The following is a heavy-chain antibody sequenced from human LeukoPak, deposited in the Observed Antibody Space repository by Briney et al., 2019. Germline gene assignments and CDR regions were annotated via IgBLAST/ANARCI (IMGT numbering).Heavy chain of an antibody. V-gene: IGHV4-34*01. D-gene: IGHD3-9*01. CDR2: VNHSGTT. CDR3: ARRSLRYFDWAMDV. J-gene: IGHJ6*04. CDR1: GGSFSGYY. Sequence: PSETVSLTCAVYGGSFSGYYWSWIRPPPGKGLEWIGEVNHSGTTNYNTSLKSRVTIAVDTSKNQFSLKLSSVTAADTAVYYCARRSLRYFDWAMDVWDKGTTVTVPS.